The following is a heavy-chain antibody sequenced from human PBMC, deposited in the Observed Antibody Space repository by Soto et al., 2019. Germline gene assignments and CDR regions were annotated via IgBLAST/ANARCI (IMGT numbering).Heavy chain of an antibody. CDR3: ARDRSSWLNDY. J-gene: IGHJ4*02. D-gene: IGHD6-13*01. Sequence: VSVKVCCKSSGYTFTSYAMHCVRQAPGQRLEWMGWINAGNGNTKYSQKFQGRVTITRDTSASTAYMELSSLRSEDTAVYYCARDRSSWLNDYWGQGTLVTVSS. V-gene: IGHV1-3*01. CDR1: GYTFTSYA. CDR2: INAGNGNT.